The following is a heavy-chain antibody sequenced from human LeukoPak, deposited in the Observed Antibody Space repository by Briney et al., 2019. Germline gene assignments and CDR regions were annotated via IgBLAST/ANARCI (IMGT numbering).Heavy chain of an antibody. V-gene: IGHV3-23*01. CDR2: ISGSGGST. J-gene: IGHJ4*02. D-gene: IGHD3-10*01. CDR3: AKSYYYNSGSWGIFDY. Sequence: GGSLRLSCAASGFTFSSYAMSWVRQAPGKGLEWVSGISGSGGSTYYADSVKGRFTTSKDSSKNTLYLQMNTLRGEDTAVYYCAKSYYYNSGSWGIFDYWGQGTLVTVSS. CDR1: GFTFSSYA.